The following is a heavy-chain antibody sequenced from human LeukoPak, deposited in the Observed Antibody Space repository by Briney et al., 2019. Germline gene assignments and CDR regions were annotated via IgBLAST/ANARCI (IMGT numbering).Heavy chain of an antibody. D-gene: IGHD3-10*01. CDR3: ARPRGASGSVNAFDP. CDR2: INPDDSDT. Sequence: ESLKSSCETSAYSITTYWIGWVRQRPGTGLEWVVAINPDDSDTRYSPSVQGRVAISADRSNRTAYLKWNSLRASDTGMYFCARPRGASGSVNAFDPWGQGTMVTVSS. CDR1: AYSITTYW. J-gene: IGHJ5*02. V-gene: IGHV5-51*01.